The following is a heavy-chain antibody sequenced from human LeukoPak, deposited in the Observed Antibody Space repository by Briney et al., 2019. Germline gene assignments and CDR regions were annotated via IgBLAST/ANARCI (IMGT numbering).Heavy chain of an antibody. CDR2: ISAYNGNT. CDR3: ARTENYYYYMDV. J-gene: IGHJ6*03. Sequence: ASVKVSCKASGYTFTIYGISWVRQAPGQGLEWMGWISAYNGNTNYAQKLQGRVTMTTDTSTSTAYMELRSLRSDDTAVYYCARTENYYYYMDVWGKGTTVTVSS. CDR1: GYTFTIYG. V-gene: IGHV1-18*01.